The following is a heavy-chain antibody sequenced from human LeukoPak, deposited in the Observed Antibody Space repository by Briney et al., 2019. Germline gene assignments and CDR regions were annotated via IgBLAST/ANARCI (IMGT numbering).Heavy chain of an antibody. Sequence: SETLSLTCTVSGGSISSSSYYWGWIRQPPGKGLEWIGSIYYSGSTYYNPSLKSRVTISVDTSKNQFSLKLSSVTAADTAVYYCAIYTRKRYSSGRSHDAFDIWGQGTMVTVSS. J-gene: IGHJ3*02. CDR2: IYYSGST. CDR3: AIYTRKRYSSGRSHDAFDI. V-gene: IGHV4-39*01. D-gene: IGHD6-19*01. CDR1: GGSISSSSYY.